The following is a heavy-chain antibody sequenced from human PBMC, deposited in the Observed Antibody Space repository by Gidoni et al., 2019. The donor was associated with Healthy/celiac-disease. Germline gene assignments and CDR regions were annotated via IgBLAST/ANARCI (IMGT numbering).Heavy chain of an antibody. CDR3: ARTAYGSGSYLLGGPYYYYMDV. V-gene: IGHV4-39*01. D-gene: IGHD3-10*01. CDR2: IYYSGST. J-gene: IGHJ6*03. Sequence: QLQLQESGPGLVKPSETLSLTCTVSGGSISSSSYYWGWIRQPPGKGLEWIGSIYYSGSTYYNPSLKSRVTISVDTSKNQFSLKLSSVTAADTAVYYCARTAYGSGSYLLGGPYYYYMDVWGKGTTVTVSS. CDR1: GGSISSSSYY.